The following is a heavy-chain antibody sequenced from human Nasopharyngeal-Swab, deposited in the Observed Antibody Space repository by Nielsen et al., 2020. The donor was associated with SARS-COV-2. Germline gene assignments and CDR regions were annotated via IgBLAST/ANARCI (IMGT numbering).Heavy chain of an antibody. CDR1: GFTFSSYS. J-gene: IGHJ6*02. Sequence: GGSLRLSCAAAGFTFSSYSMNWVRPAPGKWLEWVSSIRRSGRYIYYADSVKGRFTLSRDNAKNPLYLQMNSLRAEDTAVYYCARGCVLTGPSCYYYGMDVWGQGTTVTVSS. V-gene: IGHV3-21*01. D-gene: IGHD3-9*01. CDR3: ARGCVLTGPSCYYYGMDV. CDR2: IRRSGRYI.